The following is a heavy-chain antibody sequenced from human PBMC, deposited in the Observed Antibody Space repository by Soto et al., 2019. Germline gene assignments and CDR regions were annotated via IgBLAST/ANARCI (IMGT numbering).Heavy chain of an antibody. J-gene: IGHJ4*02. D-gene: IGHD6-19*01. Sequence: QVQLVQSGAEVKKPGSSVKVSCKASGGTFSSYASSWVRQAPGQGLEWMGGIIPIFGTANYAQKFQGRVTITADESPSTDYMELRSLRSEDTAVYYGARGSSGWYAVFDYWGQGTLVTVSS. CDR3: ARGSSGWYAVFDY. CDR1: GGTFSSYA. CDR2: IIPIFGTA. V-gene: IGHV1-69*01.